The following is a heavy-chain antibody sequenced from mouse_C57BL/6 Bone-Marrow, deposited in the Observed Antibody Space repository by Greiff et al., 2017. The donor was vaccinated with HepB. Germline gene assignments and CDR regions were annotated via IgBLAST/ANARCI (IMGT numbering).Heavy chain of an antibody. CDR1: GFTFSSYG. CDR3: ARQGVVAYYAMDY. D-gene: IGHD1-1*01. CDR2: ISSGGSYT. V-gene: IGHV5-6*01. J-gene: IGHJ4*01. Sequence: VQLKESGGDLVKPGGSLKLSCAASGFTFSSYGMSWVRQTPDKRLEWVATISSGGSYTYYPDSVKGRFTISRDNAKNTLYLQMSSLKSEDTAMYYCARQGVVAYYAMDYWGQGTSVTVSS.